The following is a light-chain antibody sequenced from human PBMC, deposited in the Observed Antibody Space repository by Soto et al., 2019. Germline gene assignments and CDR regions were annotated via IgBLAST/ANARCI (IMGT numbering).Light chain of an antibody. CDR1: QSVLYSSNNKNY. CDR3: QQYYSTPFS. J-gene: IGKJ3*01. V-gene: IGKV4-1*01. Sequence: DIVMTQSPDSLAVSLGARATINCKSSQSVLYSSNNKNYLVCYQQKPGQPPRLLIYWASTRASGVPDRFSGRGSGTDFTLTISSLQAEDVAVYYCQQYYSTPFSFGPGTKVDIE. CDR2: WAS.